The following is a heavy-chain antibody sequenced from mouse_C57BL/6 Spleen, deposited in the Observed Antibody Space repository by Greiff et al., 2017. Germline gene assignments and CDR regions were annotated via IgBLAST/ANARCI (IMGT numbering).Heavy chain of an antibody. D-gene: IGHD1-1*01. CDR1: GFSLTSYG. CDR2: IWGDGST. Sequence: VKLMESGPGLVAPSQSLSITCTVSGFSLTSYGVSWVRQPPGKGLEWLGVIWGDGSTNYHSARISRLSISKDNSKSQVFLKLYSLQTDDTATYYCAKPRGSYWYFDVWGTGTTVTVSS. V-gene: IGHV2-3*01. CDR3: AKPRGSYWYFDV. J-gene: IGHJ1*03.